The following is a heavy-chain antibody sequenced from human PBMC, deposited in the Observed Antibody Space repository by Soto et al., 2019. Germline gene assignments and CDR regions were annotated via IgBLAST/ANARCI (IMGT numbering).Heavy chain of an antibody. J-gene: IGHJ4*02. V-gene: IGHV4-34*01. CDR3: ALGSLSDHYFDY. Sequence: PSETLSLTCAVYGGSFSGYYWSWIRQPPGKGLEWIGEINHSGSTNYNPSLKSRVTISVDKSKNQFSLKLSSVTAADTAVYYCALGSLSDHYFDYWGQGTLVTVSS. CDR2: INHSGST. CDR1: GGSFSGYY. D-gene: IGHD2-15*01.